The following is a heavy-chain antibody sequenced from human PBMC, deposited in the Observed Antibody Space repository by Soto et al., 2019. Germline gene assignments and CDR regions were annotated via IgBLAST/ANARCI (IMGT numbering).Heavy chain of an antibody. CDR2: IIPKSGGT. Sequence: QVQLVQSGAEVKKPGASVKVSCKASGYTFTGHFMHWVRQAPGQGREWMGWIIPKSGGTNYAQKFQGRVTMTRDTSISTAHMELSRLTSDDTAVYYCATSSGSSLYYGMDVWGQGTTVTVSS. CDR1: GYTFTGHF. V-gene: IGHV1-2*02. J-gene: IGHJ6*02. CDR3: ATSSGSSLYYGMDV. D-gene: IGHD6-13*01.